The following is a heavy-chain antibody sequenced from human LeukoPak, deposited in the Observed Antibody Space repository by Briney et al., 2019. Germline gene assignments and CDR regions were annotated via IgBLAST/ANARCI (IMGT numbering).Heavy chain of an antibody. D-gene: IGHD1-26*01. Sequence: GASVKLSCEASGGTFSSYAISWVRQAPGQGLEWMGGIIPIFGTANYAHKFQGRVTITADESTSTAYMELSSLRSEDTDVYDCAEVGDGVSVAFDIWGQGTMVTVSS. CDR2: IIPIFGTA. CDR3: AEVGDGVSVAFDI. CDR1: GGTFSSYA. J-gene: IGHJ3*02. V-gene: IGHV1-69*13.